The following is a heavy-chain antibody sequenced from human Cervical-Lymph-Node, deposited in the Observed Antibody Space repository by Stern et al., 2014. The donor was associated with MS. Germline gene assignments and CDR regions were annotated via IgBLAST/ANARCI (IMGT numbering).Heavy chain of an antibody. Sequence: VQLVQSGPEVKRPGEPLKISCQASGYTFTSYWIGWVRQMPGKGLEWIGIIFPVGSDIEYSPSFQGRVTFQANKSSSTACLRWNNLKASYTAIYYCARQRYFDYWGQGTLVTVSS. V-gene: IGHV5-51*01. J-gene: IGHJ4*02. CDR3: ARQRYFDY. CDR1: GYTFTSYW. CDR2: IFPVGSDI.